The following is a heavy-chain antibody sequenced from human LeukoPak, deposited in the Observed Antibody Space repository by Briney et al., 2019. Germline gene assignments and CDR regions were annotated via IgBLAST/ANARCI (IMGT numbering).Heavy chain of an antibody. V-gene: IGHV3-11*06. D-gene: IGHD3-16*01. CDR3: ARDQEPYVWGSYDSGHFDY. CDR2: ISSSSSYT. CDR1: TFTLTDYY. Sequence: GSLRLSCAASTFTLTDYYMSWIRQAPGEGREWVSYISSSSSYTNYTDSVKGRFTIARDNAKNSLYLQIDSVRAADMAVYYCARDQEPYVWGSYDSGHFDYWGQGNLVTVSS. J-gene: IGHJ4*02.